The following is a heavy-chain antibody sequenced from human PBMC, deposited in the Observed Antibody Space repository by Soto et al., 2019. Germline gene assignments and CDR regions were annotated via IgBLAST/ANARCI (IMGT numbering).Heavy chain of an antibody. CDR2: IYYSGST. CDR3: ARSVPAAIGEGWFDP. CDR1: GGSISSGGYY. Sequence: QVQLQESGPGLVKPSQTLSLTCTVSGGSISSGGYYWSWIRQHPGKGLEWIGYIYYSGSTYYNPSLKSRVTISVDTSKNQFSLKLSYVTAADTAVYYCARSVPAAIGEGWFDPWGQGTLVTVSS. J-gene: IGHJ5*02. D-gene: IGHD2-2*01. V-gene: IGHV4-31*03.